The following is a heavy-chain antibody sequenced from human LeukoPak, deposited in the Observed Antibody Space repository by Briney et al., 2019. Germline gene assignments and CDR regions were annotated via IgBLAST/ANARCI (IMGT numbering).Heavy chain of an antibody. CDR3: ARDMYSSGRVPFDY. V-gene: IGHV1-18*01. J-gene: IGHJ4*02. Sequence: ASVKVSCKASGYIVTGYYMHWVRQAPGQGLEWMGWISAKKGNTDYAQKLQGRVTMTTDTSTSTAYMVLRSLRSDDTAVYYCARDMYSSGRVPFDYWGQGTLVTVSS. D-gene: IGHD6-19*01. CDR2: ISAKKGNT. CDR1: GYIVTGYY.